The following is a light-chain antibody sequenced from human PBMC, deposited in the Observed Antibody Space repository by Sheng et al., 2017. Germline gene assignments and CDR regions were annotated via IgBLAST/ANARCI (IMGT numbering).Light chain of an antibody. CDR2: AAS. V-gene: IGKV1-17*03. Sequence: DIQMTQSPSAMSASVGDSVTITCRASQDISTYLAWFRQRPGKVPKRLIFAASNLRSGVPSRFSGSGSGTEFTLTISSLQPEDFATYFCLQYNSYPYTFGQGTKLEIK. CDR1: QDISTY. CDR3: LQYNSYPYT. J-gene: IGKJ2*01.